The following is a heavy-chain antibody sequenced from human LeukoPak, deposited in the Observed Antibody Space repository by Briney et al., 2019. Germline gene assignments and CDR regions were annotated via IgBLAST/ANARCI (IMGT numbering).Heavy chain of an antibody. V-gene: IGHV4-31*03. D-gene: IGHD5-18*01. CDR1: GGSISSGGYY. J-gene: IGHJ4*02. CDR3: ARGSPHEGVQLWLNTKFDY. CDR2: IYYSGST. Sequence: SETLSLTCTVSGGSISSGGYYWSWIRQHPGKGLEWIGYIYYSGSTYYNPSLKSRVTISVDTSKNQFSLKLSSVTAADTAVYYCARGSPHEGVQLWLNTKFDYWGQGTLVTVSS.